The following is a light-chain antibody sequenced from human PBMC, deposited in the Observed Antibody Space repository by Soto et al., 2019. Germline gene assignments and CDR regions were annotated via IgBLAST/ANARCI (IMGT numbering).Light chain of an antibody. J-gene: IGKJ4*01. V-gene: IGKV3-15*01. CDR3: QHRDNWPPGAT. Sequence: EIVMTQSPATLSVSPGERATLSCRASQSVFSNLAWYQQKPGQAPRLLIYGASTRATGIPARFSGSGSGTDFTLTISSLEPEDFAVYYCQHRDNWPPGATFGGGTKVEIK. CDR1: QSVFSN. CDR2: GAS.